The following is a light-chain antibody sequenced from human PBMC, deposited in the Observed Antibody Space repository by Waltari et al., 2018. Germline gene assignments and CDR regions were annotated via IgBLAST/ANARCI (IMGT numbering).Light chain of an antibody. CDR1: TSDDGIYVL. CDR3: CSYAGRGTYV. Sequence: QPALTPPASVSGTPGQSITISCTGTTSDDGIYVLVSRYPTHPGRAPKLRICEVNTRPSGRSSRLSGSKAVNTASLTISGLQAEDEADYYCCSYAGRGTYVFGSGTKVTVL. V-gene: IGLV2-23*02. J-gene: IGLJ1*01. CDR2: EVN.